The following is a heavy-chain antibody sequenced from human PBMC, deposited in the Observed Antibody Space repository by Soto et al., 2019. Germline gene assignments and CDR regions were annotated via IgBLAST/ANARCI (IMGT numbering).Heavy chain of an antibody. J-gene: IGHJ6*02. CDR3: ARHDGYYYGSGRSLKWDYYYYGMDV. D-gene: IGHD3-10*01. CDR1: EYSFTSYW. V-gene: IGHV5-51*01. Sequence: PGESLKISCQGSEYSFTSYWIGSVRPLPGKGLEWMGIIYPGDSDTRYSPSFQGQVTISADKSISTAYLQWSSLKASDTAMYYCARHDGYYYGSGRSLKWDYYYYGMDVWGQGTTVTVSS. CDR2: IYPGDSDT.